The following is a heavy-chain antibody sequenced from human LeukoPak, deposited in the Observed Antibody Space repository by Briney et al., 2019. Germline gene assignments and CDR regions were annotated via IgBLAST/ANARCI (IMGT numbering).Heavy chain of an antibody. V-gene: IGHV4-34*01. CDR2: INHGGST. D-gene: IGHD3-10*01. CDR3: ARAYYGSGRPLDY. J-gene: IGHJ4*02. CDR1: GGSFSGYY. Sequence: SETLSLTCAVYGGSFSGYYWSWIRQPPGKGLEWIGEINHGGSTNYNPSLKSRVTISVDTSKNQFSLKLSSVTAADTAVYYCARAYYGSGRPLDYWGQGTLVTVSS.